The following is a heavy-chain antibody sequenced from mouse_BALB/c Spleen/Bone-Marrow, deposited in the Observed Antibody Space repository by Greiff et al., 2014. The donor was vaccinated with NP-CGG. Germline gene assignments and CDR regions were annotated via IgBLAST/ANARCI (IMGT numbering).Heavy chain of an antibody. V-gene: IGHV1S132*01. Sequence: VQLQQSGAELVKLGASVKLSCKTSGYTFTNYWIQWVKQRPGQGLGWIGEIFPGIGTTYYNEKFKGKATLTIDTSSSTAYMQLSSLTSEDSAVYFCARGGNYGYWGQGTTLTVSS. CDR3: ARGGNYGY. CDR1: GYTFTNYW. J-gene: IGHJ2*01. CDR2: IFPGIGTT. D-gene: IGHD2-1*01.